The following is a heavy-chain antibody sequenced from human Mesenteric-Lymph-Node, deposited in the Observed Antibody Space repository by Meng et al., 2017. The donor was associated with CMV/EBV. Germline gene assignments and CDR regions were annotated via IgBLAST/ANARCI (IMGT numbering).Heavy chain of an antibody. Sequence: ASVKVSCKASGCTFTSYGISWVRQAPGQGLEWMGWISAYNGNTNYAQKFQGRVTMTGDTSTSAAYMELSRLRSDDTAVYYCARVRYCGGDCSNFDYWGQGTLVTVSS. CDR3: ARVRYCGGDCSNFDY. D-gene: IGHD2-21*01. CDR2: ISAYNGNT. J-gene: IGHJ4*02. CDR1: GCTFTSYG. V-gene: IGHV1-18*01.